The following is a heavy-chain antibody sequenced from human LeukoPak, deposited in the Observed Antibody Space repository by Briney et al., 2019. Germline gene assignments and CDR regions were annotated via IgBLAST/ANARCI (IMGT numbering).Heavy chain of an antibody. Sequence: SETLSLTCTVSGGSVSSSSYYWGWIRQPPGKGLEWIGSIFYSETTYYSPSLKSPITISVDTSTNQFSLKLSSVTAADTAVYFCARGQWLVPLDFWGQGILVTVSS. CDR2: IFYSETT. D-gene: IGHD6-19*01. CDR1: GGSVSSSSYY. V-gene: IGHV4-39*01. CDR3: ARGQWLVPLDF. J-gene: IGHJ4*02.